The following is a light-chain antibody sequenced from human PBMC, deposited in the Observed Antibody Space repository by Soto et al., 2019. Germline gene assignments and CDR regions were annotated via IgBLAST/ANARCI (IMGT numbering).Light chain of an antibody. Sequence: DIQMTQSPSSLSASVGDRVTITCRASQSIAYYVNWFQQKPGKAPKLLISAASSLQSGVPSRFSGSGSGTDFTLTISSLQPEDFATYYCQQSSNAPMYTFGQGT. CDR1: QSIAYY. CDR2: AAS. V-gene: IGKV1-39*01. CDR3: QQSSNAPMYT. J-gene: IGKJ2*01.